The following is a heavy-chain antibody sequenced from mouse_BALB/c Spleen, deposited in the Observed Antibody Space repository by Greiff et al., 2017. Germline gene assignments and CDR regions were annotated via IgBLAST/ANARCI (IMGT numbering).Heavy chain of an antibody. J-gene: IGHJ3*01. CDR2: IWSGGST. V-gene: IGHV2-2*02. D-gene: IGHD2-3*01. CDR1: GFSLISYG. Sequence: QVQLKESGPGLVQPSQSLSITCTVSGFSLISYGVHWVRQSPGKGLEWLGVIWSGGSTDYNAAFISRLSISKDNSKSQVFFKMNSLQANDTAIYYCARNGAYDGYYKFAYWGQGTLVTVSA. CDR3: ARNGAYDGYYKFAY.